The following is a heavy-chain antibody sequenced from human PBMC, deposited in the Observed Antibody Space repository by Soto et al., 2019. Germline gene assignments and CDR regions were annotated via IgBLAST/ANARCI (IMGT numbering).Heavy chain of an antibody. J-gene: IGHJ6*02. V-gene: IGHV1-3*01. CDR1: GYTFTSYA. Sequence: QVQLGQSGAEVKKPGASVKVTCKAYGYTFTSYAMHWVRQAPGQRLEWMGWINADNGNTKYSQKFQGRVTITRDTSASTAYMELSSLRSEDTAVYYCARAPLLWGDVWGQGTTVTVSS. CDR2: INADNGNT. D-gene: IGHD3-10*01. CDR3: ARAPLLWGDV.